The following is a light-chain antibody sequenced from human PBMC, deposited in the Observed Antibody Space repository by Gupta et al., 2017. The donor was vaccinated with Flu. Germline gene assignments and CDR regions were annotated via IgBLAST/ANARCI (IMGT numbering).Light chain of an antibody. CDR2: SNN. J-gene: IGLJ1*01. Sequence: QSVLTQPPSASGTPAQRVTISCSGSSSNIGSNTVNWYQQHPGPAPKLLIYSNNQRPSGVPDRFSGSKSGTSASLAISGLQSEDEADYYCAAWDDSLNGRYVFGTGTKVTVL. V-gene: IGLV1-44*01. CDR1: SSNIGSNT. CDR3: AAWDDSLNGRYV.